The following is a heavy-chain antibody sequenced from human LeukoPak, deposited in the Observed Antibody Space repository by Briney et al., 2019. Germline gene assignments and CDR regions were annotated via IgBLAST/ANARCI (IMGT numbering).Heavy chain of an antibody. D-gene: IGHD1-7*01. Sequence: GGSLRLSCAASGFTVSSNYMSWVRQAPGKGLVWVSRISSDGSSTSYTDSVKGRFTISRDNAKNTLYLQMNSLRAEDMAVYYCARSGITGITVGAPYDYWGQGTLVTVSS. CDR3: ARSGITGITVGAPYDY. J-gene: IGHJ4*02. V-gene: IGHV3-74*01. CDR2: ISSDGSST. CDR1: GFTVSSNY.